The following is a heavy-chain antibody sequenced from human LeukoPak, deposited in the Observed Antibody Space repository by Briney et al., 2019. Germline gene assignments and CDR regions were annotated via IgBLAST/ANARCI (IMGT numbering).Heavy chain of an antibody. CDR3: ARARVSSSWYYFDY. Sequence: GGSLRLSCAASGFTFSDYYMSWIRQAPGKGLEWVSYIGTSSSYTNYADSVKGRFTISRDNAKNSLYLQMNSLRAEDTAVYYCARARVSSSWYYFDYWGQGTLVTVSS. J-gene: IGHJ4*02. CDR1: GFTFSDYY. V-gene: IGHV3-11*06. CDR2: IGTSSSYT. D-gene: IGHD6-13*01.